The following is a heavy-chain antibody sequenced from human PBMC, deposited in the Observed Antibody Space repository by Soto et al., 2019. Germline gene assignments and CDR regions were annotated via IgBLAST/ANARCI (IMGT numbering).Heavy chain of an antibody. D-gene: IGHD2-2*01. CDR2: VSYTGNT. V-gene: IGHV4-31*03. J-gene: IGHJ4*02. Sequence: PSETLSLTCTVSGGSIGSGGYWWSWIRQHPGRGLVWIGFVSYTGNTQYNPSLKSRVNISVDTSTKQFSLKLSSVTAADTAVYYCARGTLVWGQGTLVTVSS. CDR1: GGSIGSGGYW. CDR3: ARGTLV.